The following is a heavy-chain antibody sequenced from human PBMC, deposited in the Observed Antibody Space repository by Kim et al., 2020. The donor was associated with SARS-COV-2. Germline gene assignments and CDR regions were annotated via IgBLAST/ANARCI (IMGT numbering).Heavy chain of an antibody. J-gene: IGHJ6*02. Sequence: SVKVSCKASGGTFSSYAISWVRQAPGQGLEWMGGIIPIFGTANYAQKFQGRVTITADESTSTAYMELSSLRSEDTAVYYCAWTNDQVYYYYYGMDVWGQGTTVTVSS. D-gene: IGHD2-2*01. V-gene: IGHV1-69*13. CDR2: IIPIFGTA. CDR3: AWTNDQVYYYYYGMDV. CDR1: GGTFSSYA.